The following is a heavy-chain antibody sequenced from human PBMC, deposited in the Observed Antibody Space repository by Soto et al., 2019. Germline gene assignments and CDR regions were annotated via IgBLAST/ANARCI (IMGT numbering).Heavy chain of an antibody. V-gene: IGHV4-34*01. Sequence: PSETLSLTCAVYGGSFSGYYWTWIRQPPGTGLEWIGEINHSGSTNYNPSLTSRVTISVDTSKNQFSLKLTSVTAADTAVYYCARDKITGLFDYWGQGTLVT. CDR3: ARDKITGLFDY. D-gene: IGHD2-8*02. CDR2: INHSGST. CDR1: GGSFSGYY. J-gene: IGHJ4*02.